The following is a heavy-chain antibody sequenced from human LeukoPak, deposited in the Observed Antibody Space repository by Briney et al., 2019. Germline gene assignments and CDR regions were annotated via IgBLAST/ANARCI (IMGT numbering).Heavy chain of an antibody. CDR2: INHSGST. CDR3: ARVKDPGGYYYYYYMDV. J-gene: IGHJ6*03. V-gene: IGHV4-34*01. D-gene: IGHD3-16*01. CDR1: GGSFSGYY. Sequence: SETLSLTCAVYGGSFSGYYWSWIRQPPGKGLEWIWEINHSGSTNYNSSLKSRIIISVDTSKNQFSLKLSSVTAADTAVYYCARVKDPGGYYYYYYMDVWGKGTTVTVSS.